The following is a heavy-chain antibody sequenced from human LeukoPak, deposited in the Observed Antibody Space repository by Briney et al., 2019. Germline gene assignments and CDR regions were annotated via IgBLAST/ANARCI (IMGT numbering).Heavy chain of an antibody. Sequence: PETLSLTCTVSGGSISSYYWSWIRQPAGKGLEWIGRIYTSGSTNYNPSLKSRVTMSVDTSKNQFSLKLSSVTAADTAVYYCARGNYDFWSGSRYYFDYWGQGTLVTVSS. V-gene: IGHV4-4*07. CDR3: ARGNYDFWSGSRYYFDY. CDR2: IYTSGST. J-gene: IGHJ4*02. CDR1: GGSISSYY. D-gene: IGHD3-3*01.